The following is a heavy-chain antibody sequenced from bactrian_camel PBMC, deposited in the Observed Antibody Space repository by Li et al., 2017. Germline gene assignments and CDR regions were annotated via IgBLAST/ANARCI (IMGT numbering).Heavy chain of an antibody. CDR3: ATDAGMGPRRRYNN. J-gene: IGHJ4*01. CDR1: GFTFSSYD. V-gene: IGHV3-2*01. Sequence: QVQLVESGGGLVQPGGSLRLSCAASGFTFSSYDMSWVRQAPGKERESVARFYRYDGSTSYSTSVKGRFTISRDNAKKTVYLQMNSLKPEDTALYYCATDAGMGPRRRYNNWGKGTQVTVS. CDR2: FYRYDGST. D-gene: IGHD1*01.